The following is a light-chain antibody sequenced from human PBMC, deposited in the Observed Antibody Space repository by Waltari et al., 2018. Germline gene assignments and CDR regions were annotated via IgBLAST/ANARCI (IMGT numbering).Light chain of an antibody. CDR3: QQYLQWPPAIT. CDR2: GAA. J-gene: IGKJ5*01. V-gene: IGKV3-15*01. CDR1: QHIDTR. Sequence: ILLTPSPATLSASPGERATFSRRASQHIDTRLAWYQHKPGHAPRLLIYGAATRAADIPARFSGSGFGTDFSLTINSLQSEDFAVYYCQQYLQWPPAITFGPGTRLDFK.